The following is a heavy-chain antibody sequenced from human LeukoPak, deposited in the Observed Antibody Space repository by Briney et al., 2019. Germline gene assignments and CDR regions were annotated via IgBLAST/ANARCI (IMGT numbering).Heavy chain of an antibody. Sequence: SGTLSLTCAVSGDSITSTNWWTWVRQPPGKGLEWIGEIYHSGSTNYNPSLKSRVTISLDRSRNQFSLRLNSVTAADTAVYYCARGGNSAWYFDYWGQGTLVTVPS. CDR1: GDSITSTNW. V-gene: IGHV4-4*02. J-gene: IGHJ4*02. D-gene: IGHD6-19*01. CDR3: ARGGNSAWYFDY. CDR2: IYHSGST.